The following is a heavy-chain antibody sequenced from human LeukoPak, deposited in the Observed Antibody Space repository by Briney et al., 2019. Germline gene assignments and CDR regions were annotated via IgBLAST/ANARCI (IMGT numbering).Heavy chain of an antibody. CDR1: GNSVSSQSDG. CDR2: TYYRSNWNN. CDR3: ARGSDSVGATVAFDV. D-gene: IGHD1-26*01. J-gene: IGHJ3*01. Sequence: SQTLSLTCAISGNSVSSQSDGLNWISQSPSRGLEWLGRTYYRSNWNNDYAVSVKSRITINPDTSKNQISLQLNSVTPEDTALYYCARGSDSVGATVAFDVWGQGTMVTVSS. V-gene: IGHV6-1*01.